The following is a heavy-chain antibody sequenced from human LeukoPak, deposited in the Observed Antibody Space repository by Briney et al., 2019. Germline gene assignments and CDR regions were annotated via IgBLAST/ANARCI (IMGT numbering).Heavy chain of an antibody. V-gene: IGHV3-30*18. CDR3: AKDAGSGWYGPTPPPDY. Sequence: PGGSLRLSCAASGFTSSSYGMHWVRQAPGKGLEWVAVISYDGSNKYYADSVKGRFTISRDNSKNTLYLQMNSLRAEDTAVYYCAKDAGSGWYGPTPPPDYWGQGTLVTVSS. CDR1: GFTSSSYG. CDR2: ISYDGSNK. D-gene: IGHD6-19*01. J-gene: IGHJ4*02.